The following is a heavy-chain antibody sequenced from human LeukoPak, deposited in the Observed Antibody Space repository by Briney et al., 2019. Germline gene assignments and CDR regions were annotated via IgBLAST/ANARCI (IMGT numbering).Heavy chain of an antibody. J-gene: IGHJ4*02. CDR2: IYYSGST. CDR1: GDSISSGDYY. D-gene: IGHD1-1*01. V-gene: IGHV4-31*01. CDR3: ARTTPQFDY. Sequence: PSQTLSLTCTVSGDSISSGDYYWSWIRQHPGRGLEWIGYIYYSGSTYYNPSLNSPVTISVDTSKHQFSLKLSSVTAADTAVYYCARTTPQFDYWGQGTLVTVSS.